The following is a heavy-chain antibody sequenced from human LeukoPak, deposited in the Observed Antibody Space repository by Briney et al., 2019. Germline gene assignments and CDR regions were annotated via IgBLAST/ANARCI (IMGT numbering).Heavy chain of an antibody. CDR3: AGAAAGNWFDP. CDR2: IDPGDSAT. CDR1: GYISTSYS. V-gene: IGHV5-51*01. D-gene: IGHD6-13*01. J-gene: IGHJ5*02. Sequence: GESLQISCQGSGYISTSYSIGWVRQLPGKGLEWMGIIDPGDSATQYSPSFQGQVAISADKSISTAYLQWSSLKASDTAMYYCAGAAAGNWFDPWGQGTLVTVSS.